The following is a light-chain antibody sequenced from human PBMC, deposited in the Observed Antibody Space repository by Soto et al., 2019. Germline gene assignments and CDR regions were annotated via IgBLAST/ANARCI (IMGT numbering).Light chain of an antibody. CDR1: QDIGNF. J-gene: IGKJ4*01. V-gene: IGKV1-33*01. CDR2: DAS. CDR3: QLSDPLPPIA. Sequence: DIQVTQSPASLSASVGDRVTITCQASQDIGNFLNWYQHKPGNAPKVLIYDASKLEAGVPSRFSGSGSGTHFTFTITSLQPEDVATYYWQLSDPLPPIAVGGGTKV.